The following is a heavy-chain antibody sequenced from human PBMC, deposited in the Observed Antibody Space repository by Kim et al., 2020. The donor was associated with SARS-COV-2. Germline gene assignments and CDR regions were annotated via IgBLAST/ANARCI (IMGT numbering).Heavy chain of an antibody. Sequence: SETLSLTCTVSGGSISSGSYYWSRIRQPAGKGLEWIGRIYTSGSTNYNPSLKSRVTISVDTSKNQFSLKLSSVTAADTAVYYCARDGVAYDSSGYYESVNWFDPWGQGTLVTVSS. CDR3: ARDGVAYDSSGYYESVNWFDP. D-gene: IGHD3-22*01. J-gene: IGHJ5*02. V-gene: IGHV4-61*02. CDR1: GGSISSGSYY. CDR2: IYTSGST.